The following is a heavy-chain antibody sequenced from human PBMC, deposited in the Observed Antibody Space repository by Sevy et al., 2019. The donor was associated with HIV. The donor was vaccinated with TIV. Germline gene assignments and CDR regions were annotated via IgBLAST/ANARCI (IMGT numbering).Heavy chain of an antibody. CDR2: ISSLSSYT. D-gene: IGHD1-26*01. CDR3: AGGSGRYNDAFDI. Sequence: GGSLRLSCAASGFTFSNYYMSWIRQAPGKGLEWVSYISSLSSYTNFADSVKGRFTISRDNAKNSLYLQMKSLRAEDTPVYYCAGGSGRYNDAFDIWGQGTMVTVSS. CDR1: GFTFSNYY. V-gene: IGHV3-11*06. J-gene: IGHJ3*02.